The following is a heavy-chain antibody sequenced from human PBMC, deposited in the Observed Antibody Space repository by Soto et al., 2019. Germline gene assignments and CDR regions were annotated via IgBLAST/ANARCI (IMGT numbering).Heavy chain of an antibody. CDR2: ISGSGGST. CDR1: GFTFSSYA. V-gene: IGHV3-23*01. CDR3: TQEIAVAGTRFDP. D-gene: IGHD6-19*01. J-gene: IGHJ5*02. Sequence: GGSLRLSCTASGFTFSSYAMSWVRQAPGKGLEWVSAISGSGGSTYYADSVKGRFTISRDNSKNTAYLQMNSLKTEDTAVYYCTQEIAVAGTRFDPWGQGTLVTVSS.